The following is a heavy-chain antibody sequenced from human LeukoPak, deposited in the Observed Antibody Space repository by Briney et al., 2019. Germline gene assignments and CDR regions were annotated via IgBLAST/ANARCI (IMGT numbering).Heavy chain of an antibody. V-gene: IGHV3-49*04. CDR2: IRSKAYGGTT. Sequence: GGSLRLSCTASGFTFGDHAMSWVRQAPGKGLEWVGFIRSKAYGGTTEYAASVKGRFTISRDDSKSIAYLQMNSLKTEDTAVYYCTRIEQGITIFGVVSNYMDVWGKGTTVTVSS. D-gene: IGHD3-3*01. J-gene: IGHJ6*03. CDR1: GFTFGDHA. CDR3: TRIEQGITIFGVVSNYMDV.